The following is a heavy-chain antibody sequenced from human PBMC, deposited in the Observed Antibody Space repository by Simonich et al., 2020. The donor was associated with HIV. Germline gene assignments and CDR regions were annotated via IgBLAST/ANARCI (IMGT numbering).Heavy chain of an antibody. D-gene: IGHD3-3*01. CDR2: FKPNSGGT. CDR1: GYTFIGYY. CDR3: ARSRSGPFDAFDI. Sequence: QVQLVQSGAEVKKPGASVKVSCKASGYTFIGYYMHWVRQAPGQGLEWMGRFKPNSGGTNYAQKFQGRVTMTRETSISTAYMELSRLRSDDTAVYYCARSRSGPFDAFDIWGQGTMVTVSS. V-gene: IGHV1-2*06. J-gene: IGHJ3*02.